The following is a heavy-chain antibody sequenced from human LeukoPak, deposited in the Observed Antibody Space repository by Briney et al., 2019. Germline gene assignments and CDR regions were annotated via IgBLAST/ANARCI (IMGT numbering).Heavy chain of an antibody. CDR2: ITWDGNTT. J-gene: IGHJ4*02. Sequence: PGRSLRLSCAASGFTFDDFNMYWVRQGPGKGLEWVSLITWDGNTTYYADSVKGRFTVSRDNNKNSLYLQMNSLKTEDTALYFCATDIESGYSHSGPHFWGQGTLVTVSS. V-gene: IGHV3-43*01. D-gene: IGHD1-14*01. CDR1: GFTFDDFN. CDR3: ATDIESGYSHSGPHF.